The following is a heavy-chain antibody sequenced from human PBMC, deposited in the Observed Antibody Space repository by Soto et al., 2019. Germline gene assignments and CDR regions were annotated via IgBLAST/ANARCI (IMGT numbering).Heavy chain of an antibody. V-gene: IGHV4-4*07. CDR2: IYTSGST. CDR3: AREGRPKGALEGANMAFDY. D-gene: IGHD3-16*01. J-gene: IGHJ4*02. CDR1: GGSISSYY. Sequence: QVQLRESGPGLVKPSETLSLTCTVSGGSISSYYWSWIRQPAGKGLEWIGRIYTSGSTNYNPSLKSRVTMSVDTSKNQFSLKLSSVTAADTAVYYCAREGRPKGALEGANMAFDYWGQGTLVTVSS.